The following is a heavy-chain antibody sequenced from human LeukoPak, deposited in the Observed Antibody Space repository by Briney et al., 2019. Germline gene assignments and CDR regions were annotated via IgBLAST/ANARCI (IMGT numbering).Heavy chain of an antibody. CDR2: IYYSGTT. CDR3: ARLRFDFWSGYTHPYFDY. CDR1: GGSISSSSYS. V-gene: IGHV4-39*01. J-gene: IGHJ4*02. D-gene: IGHD3-3*01. Sequence: KPSETLSLTCTVSGGSISSSSYSWGWIRQPPGKGLEWIGSIYYSGTTYYNPSLKSRVIISVDTSKIQFSLKLSSVAATDTAVYFCARLRFDFWSGYTHPYFDYWGQGTLVTVSS.